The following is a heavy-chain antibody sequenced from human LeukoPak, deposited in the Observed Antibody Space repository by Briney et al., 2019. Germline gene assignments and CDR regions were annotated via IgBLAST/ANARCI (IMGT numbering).Heavy chain of an antibody. V-gene: IGHV4-38-2*02. D-gene: IGHD1-7*01. Sequence: SSETLSLTCSVSGYSISSGYYWGWIRQPPGKGLEWIGSIYHSGSTYYNPSLKSRVTISVDTSKNQFSLKLSSVTATDTAVYYCARVYNWNSSGLGAPRDWGRGTLVTVSS. J-gene: IGHJ4*02. CDR3: ARVYNWNSSGLGAPRD. CDR2: IYHSGST. CDR1: GYSISSGYY.